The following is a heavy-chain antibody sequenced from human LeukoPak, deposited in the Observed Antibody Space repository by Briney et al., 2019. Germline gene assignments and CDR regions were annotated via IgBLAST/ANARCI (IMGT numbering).Heavy chain of an antibody. J-gene: IGHJ4*02. CDR2: IYYSGST. CDR1: GGSISSYY. Sequence: QPSETLSLTCTVSGGSISSYYWSWIRQPPGKGLEWIGYIYYSGSTNYNPSLKSRVTISVDTSKNQFSLKLSSVTAADTAVYYCARVGYGDYKIHYYFDYWGQGTLVTVSS. V-gene: IGHV4-59*01. CDR3: ARVGYGDYKIHYYFDY. D-gene: IGHD4-17*01.